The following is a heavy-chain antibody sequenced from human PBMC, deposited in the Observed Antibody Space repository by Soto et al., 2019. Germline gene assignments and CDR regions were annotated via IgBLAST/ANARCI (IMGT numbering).Heavy chain of an antibody. J-gene: IGHJ4*02. V-gene: IGHV1-3*01. CDR1: GYTFTSYA. D-gene: IGHD2-15*01. Sequence: QVQLVQSGAAVKKPGASVKVSCKASGYTFTSYAMHWVRQAPGQRLEWMGWINAGNGNTKDSQKFQGRVTITRDTSASTAYMERSSRRSEDTSVYYCARDLGGWPDYWGQGTLVTVSS. CDR2: INAGNGNT. CDR3: ARDLGGWPDY.